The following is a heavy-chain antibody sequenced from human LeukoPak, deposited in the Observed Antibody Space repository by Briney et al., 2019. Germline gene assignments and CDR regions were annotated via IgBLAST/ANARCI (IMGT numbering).Heavy chain of an antibody. D-gene: IGHD3-10*01. CDR3: ARGITMVRGDIDNYYYGIDV. V-gene: IGHV1-69*01. CDR1: RGTFTIYA. Sequence: SVRVSSKASRGTFTIYAISWVRQAPGQGLEWMGGIIAIFGTANYAQKFQGRVTITADESTSTAYMELSSLRSEDRAVYYCARGITMVRGDIDNYYYGIDVWGKGTTVTVSS. CDR2: IIAIFGTA. J-gene: IGHJ6*04.